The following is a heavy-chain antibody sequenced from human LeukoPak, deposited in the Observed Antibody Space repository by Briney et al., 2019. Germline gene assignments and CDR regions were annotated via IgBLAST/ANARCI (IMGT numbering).Heavy chain of an antibody. D-gene: IGHD3-10*02. Sequence: GGSLRLSCAASGFTFSTFSMNWVRRSPGKGLEGISYISTSSSTIYYADSVKGRFTISRDNANNSLFLQMNRPRAEDTAVYYCAELGITMIGGVWGKGTTVTISS. CDR1: GFTFSTFS. CDR2: ISTSSSTI. V-gene: IGHV3-48*01. CDR3: AELGITMIGGV. J-gene: IGHJ6*04.